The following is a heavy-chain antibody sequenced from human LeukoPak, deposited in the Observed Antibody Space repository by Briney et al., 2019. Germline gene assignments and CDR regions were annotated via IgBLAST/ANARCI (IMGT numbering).Heavy chain of an antibody. Sequence: SETLSLTCTVSGGSISSYYWSWIRQPPGQGLEWIGYIYYSGSTNYNPSLKSRVTISVDTSKNQFSLKLSSVTAADTAVYYCARDLGCSGGSCYSADYYMDVWGKGTTVTVSS. CDR2: IYYSGST. CDR1: GGSISSYY. D-gene: IGHD2-15*01. J-gene: IGHJ6*03. CDR3: ARDLGCSGGSCYSADYYMDV. V-gene: IGHV4-59*01.